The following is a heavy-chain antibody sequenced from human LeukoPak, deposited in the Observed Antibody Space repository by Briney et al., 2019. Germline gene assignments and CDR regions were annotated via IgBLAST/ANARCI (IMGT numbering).Heavy chain of an antibody. CDR1: GFTFSSYG. V-gene: IGHV3-33*01. CDR2: IWYDGSNK. Sequence: GTSLRLSCAASGFTFSSYGMHWVRQAPGKGLEWVAVIWYDGSNKYYADSVKGRFTISRDNSKNKLYLQMNSLRAEDTAVYYCAIGGVGVTTTFFDYWGQGTLVTVSS. CDR3: AIGGVGVTTTFFDY. J-gene: IGHJ4*02. D-gene: IGHD4-11*01.